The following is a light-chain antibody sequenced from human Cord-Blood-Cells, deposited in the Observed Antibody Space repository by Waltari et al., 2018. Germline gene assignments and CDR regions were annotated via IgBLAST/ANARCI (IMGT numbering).Light chain of an antibody. CDR1: QSVSSN. J-gene: IGKJ1*01. Sequence: ERVMTQSPATLSVSPGERATLSCRASQSVSSNLAGYQQKPGQAPRLLIYGASTRATGIPARFSGSGSGTEFTLTISSLQSEDFAVYYCQQYNNWPPWTFGQGTKVEIK. CDR2: GAS. V-gene: IGKV3-15*01. CDR3: QQYNNWPPWT.